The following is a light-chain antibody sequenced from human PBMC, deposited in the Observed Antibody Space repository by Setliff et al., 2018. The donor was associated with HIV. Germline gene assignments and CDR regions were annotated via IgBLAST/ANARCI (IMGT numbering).Light chain of an antibody. CDR2: EVR. Sequence: QSALTQPASVSGSPGQSITISCTGTSSDVGGYNYVSWYQQHPGKAPKLIIYEVRNRPSGVSNRFSGSKTGNTASLTSTGLQAEDEADYYCSSYAITNTLPFGTGTKVTV. V-gene: IGLV2-14*01. CDR3: SSYAITNTLP. J-gene: IGLJ1*01. CDR1: SSDVGGYNY.